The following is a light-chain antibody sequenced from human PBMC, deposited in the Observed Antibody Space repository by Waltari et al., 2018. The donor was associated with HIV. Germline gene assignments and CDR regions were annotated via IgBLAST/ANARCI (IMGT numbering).Light chain of an antibody. CDR2: EVT. V-gene: IGLV2-8*01. Sequence: QSALTQPPSASGSPGQSVPMSCTATSSHIGGYNYVPWYQQHPGNAPKRIMTEVTKRPSGVPDRFSGSKSGNTASLTVSGLQAEDEAHYYCSSYAPTNKFYVLFGGGTTLTVL. CDR3: SSYAPTNKFYVL. CDR1: SSHIGGYNY. J-gene: IGLJ2*01.